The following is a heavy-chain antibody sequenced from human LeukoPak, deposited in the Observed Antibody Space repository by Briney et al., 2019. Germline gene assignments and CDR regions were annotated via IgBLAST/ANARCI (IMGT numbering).Heavy chain of an antibody. CDR2: IYYSGST. V-gene: IGHV4-59*01. D-gene: IGHD1-26*01. CDR1: GGSLSSYY. CDR3: ARDRSSGSTLDY. J-gene: IGHJ4*02. Sequence: SETLSLTCTVSGGSLSSYYWSWIRQPPGKGLEWIGYIYYSGSTNYNPSLKSRVTISVDTSKNQFSLKLSSVTAAGTAVYYCARDRSSGSTLDYWGQGTLVTVSS.